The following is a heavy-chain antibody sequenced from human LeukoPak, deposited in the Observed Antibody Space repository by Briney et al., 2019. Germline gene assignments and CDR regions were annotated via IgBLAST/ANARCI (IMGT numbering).Heavy chain of an antibody. V-gene: IGHV3-23*01. CDR3: ARGGVYGDVNFDY. CDR2: ISGSGGST. CDR1: GFTFSSYG. D-gene: IGHD4-17*01. J-gene: IGHJ4*02. Sequence: GGSLRLSCAASGFTFSSYGMSWVRQAPGKGLEWVSAISGSGGSTYYADSVKGRFTISRDNSKNTLYLQMNSLRAEDTAVYYCARGGVYGDVNFDYWGQGTLVTVSS.